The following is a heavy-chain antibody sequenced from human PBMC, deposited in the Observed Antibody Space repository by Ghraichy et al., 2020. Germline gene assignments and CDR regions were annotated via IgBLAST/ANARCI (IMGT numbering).Heavy chain of an antibody. CDR1: GFTFSSYA. D-gene: IGHD3-22*01. CDR2: ISGSGGST. CDR3: AKDLATRRIVVVITHYYMDV. Sequence: GGSLRLSCAASGFTFSSYAMSWVRQAPGKGLEWVSAISGSGGSTYYADSVKGRFTISRDNSKNTLYLQMNSLRAEDTDVYYCAKDLATRRIVVVITHYYMDVWGKGTTVTVSS. V-gene: IGHV3-23*01. J-gene: IGHJ6*03.